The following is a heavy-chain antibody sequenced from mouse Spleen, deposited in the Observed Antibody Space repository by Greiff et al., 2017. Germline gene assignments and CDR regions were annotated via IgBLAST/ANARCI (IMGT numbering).Heavy chain of an antibody. Sequence: EVKLVESWGGLVKRGGSLKLSCAASGFTFSSYAMSWVRQTPEKRLEWVATISSGGGNTYYPDSVKGRFTISRDNAKNTLYLQMSSLKSEDTAMYYCARRGVYDYDHYFDYWGQGTTLTVSS. V-gene: IGHV5-9*04. CDR1: GFTFSSYA. CDR3: ARRGVYDYDHYFDY. CDR2: ISSGGGNT. J-gene: IGHJ2*01. D-gene: IGHD2-4*01.